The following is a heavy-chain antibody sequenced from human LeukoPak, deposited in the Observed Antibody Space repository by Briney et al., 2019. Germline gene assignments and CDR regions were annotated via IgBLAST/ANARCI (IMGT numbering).Heavy chain of an antibody. CDR2: IYTSGST. D-gene: IGHD1-14*01. CDR3: ATAGQIPSNDAFDI. Sequence: PSETLSLTCTVSGGSISSYYWSWIRQPAGKGLEWIGRIYTSGSTNYNPSLKSRVTMSVDTSKNQFSLKLSSVTAADTAVYYCATAGQIPSNDAFDIWGQGTMVTVSS. CDR1: GGSISSYY. J-gene: IGHJ3*02. V-gene: IGHV4-4*07.